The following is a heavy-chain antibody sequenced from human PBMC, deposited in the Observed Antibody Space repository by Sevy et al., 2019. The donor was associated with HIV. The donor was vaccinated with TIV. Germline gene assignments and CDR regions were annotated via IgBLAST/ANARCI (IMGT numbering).Heavy chain of an antibody. V-gene: IGHV3-30*18. CDR2: ISDDGSIK. D-gene: IGHD3-3*01. Sequence: GGSLRLSCAASGFTFNRYGMHWVRQAPGKGLEWVAVISDDGSIKYYADSVKGRFTVSRDNSKNTLYLQMNSLRAEDTGLYYCAKDVSRTVFGVVIRVYGMDVWGQGTTVTVSS. CDR3: AKDVSRTVFGVVIRVYGMDV. J-gene: IGHJ6*02. CDR1: GFTFNRYG.